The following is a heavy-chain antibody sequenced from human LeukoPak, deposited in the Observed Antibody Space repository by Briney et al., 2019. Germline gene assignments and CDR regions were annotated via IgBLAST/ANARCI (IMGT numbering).Heavy chain of an antibody. J-gene: IGHJ5*02. Sequence: GGSLRLSCAASGFTVSSYAMTWVRQAPGKGLEWVSAISGSGGSTYYADSVKGRFTISRDNSKNTLYLQMNSLRAEDTAVYYCAKDQGDSSGWLEWFDPWGQGTLVTVSS. CDR3: AKDQGDSSGWLEWFDP. CDR1: GFTVSSYA. CDR2: ISGSGGST. V-gene: IGHV3-23*01. D-gene: IGHD6-19*01.